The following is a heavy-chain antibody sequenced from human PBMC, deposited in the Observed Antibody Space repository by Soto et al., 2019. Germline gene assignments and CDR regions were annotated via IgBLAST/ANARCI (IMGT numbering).Heavy chain of an antibody. D-gene: IGHD6-6*01. Sequence: SETLSLACAVYGGSFSGYYWSWIRQPPGKGLEWIGYISHSGSTYYNPSLKSRATISVDRSKNQFSLKLSSVTAADPAVYYCASGSPVPHYWGQGTLVTVSS. CDR1: GGSFSGYY. J-gene: IGHJ4*02. V-gene: IGHV4-34*01. CDR2: ISHSGST. CDR3: ASGSPVPHY.